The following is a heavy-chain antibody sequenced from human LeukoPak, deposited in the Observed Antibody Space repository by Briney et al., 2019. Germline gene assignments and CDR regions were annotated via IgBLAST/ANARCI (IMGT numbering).Heavy chain of an antibody. CDR1: GGSISSYY. V-gene: IGHV4-4*07. D-gene: IGHD2-2*01. CDR2: IYSSGST. CDR3: ARLGPTRAFDI. Sequence: PSETLSLTCTVSGGSISSYYWSWIRQPAGKGLEWIGRIYSSGSTNYNPSLKSRVTMSVDTSKNQFYLKLGSVTAADTAVYYCARLGPTRAFDIWGQGTMVTVSS. J-gene: IGHJ3*02.